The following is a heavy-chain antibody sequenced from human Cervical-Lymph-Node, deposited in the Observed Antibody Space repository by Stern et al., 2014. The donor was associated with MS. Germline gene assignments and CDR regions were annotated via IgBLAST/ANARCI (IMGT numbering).Heavy chain of an antibody. D-gene: IGHD5/OR15-5a*01. Sequence: QVQLQESGPGLVKPSQTLSLTCTVSGGSISSGSHYWSWIRQPARKGLEWVGRIYFTGRVDYNPSFKGRVTMSVDTSKDQFSLELRSVTAADTAMYYCEREWIYEVSWFDSWGQGSLVIVSS. V-gene: IGHV4-61*02. CDR1: GGSISSGSHY. CDR3: EREWIYEVSWFDS. J-gene: IGHJ5*01. CDR2: IYFTGRV.